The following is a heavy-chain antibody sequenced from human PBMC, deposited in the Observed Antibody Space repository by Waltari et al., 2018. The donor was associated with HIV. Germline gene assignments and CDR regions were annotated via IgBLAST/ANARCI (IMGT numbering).Heavy chain of an antibody. Sequence: HVQLVQSGAEVKKPGASVKVSCKASGDTFSNYYMNWVRQAPGQGLEWMGIIGPSGGTTNYAQKFQGRVTMTRDTSTSTVYMALSSLRSEDTAIYYCARGVPVDTTMGKYYYYAMDVWGQGTTVTVSS. D-gene: IGHD5-18*01. V-gene: IGHV1-46*01. CDR1: GDTFSNYY. CDR2: IGPSGGTT. CDR3: ARGVPVDTTMGKYYYYAMDV. J-gene: IGHJ6*02.